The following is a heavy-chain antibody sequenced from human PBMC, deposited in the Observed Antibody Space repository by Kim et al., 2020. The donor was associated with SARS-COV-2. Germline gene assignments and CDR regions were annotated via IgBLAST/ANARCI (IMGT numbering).Heavy chain of an antibody. CDR2: ITESGGTT. V-gene: IGHV3-23*01. J-gene: IGHJ4*02. D-gene: IGHD3-22*01. CDR3: VSRAGAYYHVPYFQS. Sequence: GGSLRLSCAASGLSFSSSAMNWVRQAPGKGLEWVSAITESGGTTNYADSVKGRFTISRDNSKNTLYLQINDLRADDTALYYCVSRAGAYYHVPYFQSWGLGTLVTVSS. CDR1: GLSFSSSA.